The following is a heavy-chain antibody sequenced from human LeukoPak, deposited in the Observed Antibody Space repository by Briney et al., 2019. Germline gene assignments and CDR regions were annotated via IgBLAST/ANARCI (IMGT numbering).Heavy chain of an antibody. D-gene: IGHD1-20*01. CDR1: GYTFTGYY. CDR2: INPNSGGT. V-gene: IGHV1-2*02. Sequence: ASVKVSCKASGYTFTGYYMHWVRQAPGQGREWMGWINPNSGGTNYAQKFQGRVTMTRDTSISTAYMELSRLRSDDTAVYYCAREVVGGFITGMKGYFDYWGQGTLVTVSS. CDR3: AREVVGGFITGMKGYFDY. J-gene: IGHJ4*02.